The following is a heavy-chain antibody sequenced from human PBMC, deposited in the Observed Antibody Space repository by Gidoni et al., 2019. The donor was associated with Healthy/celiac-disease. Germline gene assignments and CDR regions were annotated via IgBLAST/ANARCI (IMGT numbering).Heavy chain of an antibody. CDR1: GFTFSSYG. J-gene: IGHJ4*02. Sequence: QVQLVESGGGVVQPGRSLRLSCAASGFTFSSYGMHWVRQAPGKGLEWVAVISYDGSNKYYADSVKGRFTISRDNSKNTLYLQMNSLRAEDTAVYYCAKVNDSSGYYYPYFDYWGQGTLVTVSS. CDR2: ISYDGSNK. V-gene: IGHV3-30*18. D-gene: IGHD3-22*01. CDR3: AKVNDSSGYYYPYFDY.